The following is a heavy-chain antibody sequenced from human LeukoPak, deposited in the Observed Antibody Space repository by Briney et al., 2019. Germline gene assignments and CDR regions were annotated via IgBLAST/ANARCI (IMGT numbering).Heavy chain of an antibody. CDR1: GFTFSTNR. J-gene: IGHJ4*02. CDR3: ARDATTGQLDY. CDR2: ISSSGGTI. D-gene: IGHD5-12*01. Sequence: GGSLRLSCAASGFTFSTNRMNWVRQAPGKGLGWVSYISSSGGTIYYADSVKGRFTISRDNAKNSLYLQMNSVRVEDTAVYYCARDATTGQLDYWGQGTLVTVSS. V-gene: IGHV3-48*01.